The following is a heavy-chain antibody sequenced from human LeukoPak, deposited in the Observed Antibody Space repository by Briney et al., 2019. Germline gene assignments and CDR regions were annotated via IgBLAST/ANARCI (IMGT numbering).Heavy chain of an antibody. V-gene: IGHV3-11*01. CDR1: GFTFSDYY. D-gene: IGHD3-22*01. J-gene: IGHJ4*02. CDR2: ISSRGSSI. Sequence: GGSLRLSCAASGFTFSDYYMSWIRQAPGRGLEWVSYISSRGSSIQYADSLEGRFSISRDNAKDSVYLQMNSLRDGDTAVYYCARGGGGYYSFDYWGQGTLVTVSS. CDR3: ARGGGGYYSFDY.